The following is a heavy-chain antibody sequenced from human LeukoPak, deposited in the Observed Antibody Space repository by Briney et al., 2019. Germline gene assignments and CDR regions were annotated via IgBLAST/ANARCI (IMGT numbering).Heavy chain of an antibody. CDR3: ARAAYSGSYHSDY. D-gene: IGHD1-26*01. CDR1: GGSISSYY. V-gene: IGHV4-59*01. CDR2: IYYSGST. J-gene: IGHJ4*02. Sequence: SETLSLTCTVSGGSISSYYWSWIRQPPGKGLEWIGYIYYSGSTNYNSSLKSRVTTSVDTSKNQFSLKLSSVTAADTAVYYCARAAYSGSYHSDYWGQGTLVTVSS.